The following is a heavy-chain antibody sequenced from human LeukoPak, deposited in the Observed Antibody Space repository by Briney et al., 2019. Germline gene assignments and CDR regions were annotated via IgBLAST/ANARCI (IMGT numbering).Heavy chain of an antibody. J-gene: IGHJ6*02. Sequence: PGGSLRLSCAASGFTFSTYAMSWVRQAPGKGLEWVSGISGSGGSTYYADSVKGRFTISRDNSKNTLYLQMNSLRAEDTAVYYCAKVDVTMVRGVIIQYGMDVWGQGTTATVSS. CDR1: GFTFSTYA. CDR3: AKVDVTMVRGVIIQYGMDV. CDR2: ISGSGGST. D-gene: IGHD3-10*01. V-gene: IGHV3-23*01.